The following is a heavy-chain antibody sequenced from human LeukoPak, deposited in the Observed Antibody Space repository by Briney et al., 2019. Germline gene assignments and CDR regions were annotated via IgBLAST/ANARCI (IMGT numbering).Heavy chain of an antibody. J-gene: IGHJ4*02. Sequence: ASVKVSCKASGYTFTNYYIHWVRQAPGKGLEWMGGFDPEDGETIYAQKFQGRVTMTEDTSTDTAYMELSSLRSEDTAVYYCATAVVVPAAMRAVAGTMFDYWGQGTLVTVSS. D-gene: IGHD2-2*01. CDR2: FDPEDGET. CDR3: ATAVVVPAAMRAVAGTMFDY. CDR1: GYTFTNYY. V-gene: IGHV1-24*01.